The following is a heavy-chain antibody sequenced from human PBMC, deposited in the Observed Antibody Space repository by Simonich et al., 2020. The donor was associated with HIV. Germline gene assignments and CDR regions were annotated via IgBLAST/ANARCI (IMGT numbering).Heavy chain of an antibody. CDR1: GFTFSNYG. D-gene: IGHD3-10*01. CDR3: AKDYGSGSYAIDY. J-gene: IGHJ4*02. V-gene: IGHV3-21*01. Sequence: MQLVESGGGVVQPGRSLRLSCAVSGFTFSNYGMNWVRQAPGKGLEWVSSISRCSSYIDYADSLKGRFHISRDNAKNSLYLQMNSLRAEDTAVYYCAKDYGSGSYAIDYWGQGTLVTVSS. CDR2: ISRCSSYI.